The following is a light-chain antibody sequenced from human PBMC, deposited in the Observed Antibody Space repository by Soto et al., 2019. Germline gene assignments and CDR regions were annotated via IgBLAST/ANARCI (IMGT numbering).Light chain of an antibody. J-gene: IGLJ2*01. V-gene: IGLV2-23*01. Sequence: QSALTQPVSVSGSPGQSITISCTGTSSDVGSYNLVSWYQQHPGKAPKLMIYEGSKRPSGVSNRFSGSKSGNTASLTISGLQAEDEADYYCCSYAGSRGVVFGGGTKLTVL. CDR2: EGS. CDR1: SSDVGSYNL. CDR3: CSYAGSRGVV.